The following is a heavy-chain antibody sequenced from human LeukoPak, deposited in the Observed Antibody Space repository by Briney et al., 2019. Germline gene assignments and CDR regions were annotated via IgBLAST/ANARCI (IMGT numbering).Heavy chain of an antibody. CDR2: MSPNSGDT. D-gene: IGHD1-1*01. Sequence: GASVRVSCKTSGDTFTDLDINWLRQDPGQGLEWMGWMSPNSGDTGYAQKFQGRVSMTRDTSISTAYMELSSLRSEDTAVYYCASNPPNTGDFYYWGLGSLVTVSS. CDR3: ASNPPNTGDFYY. J-gene: IGHJ4*02. V-gene: IGHV1-8*01. CDR1: GDTFTDLD.